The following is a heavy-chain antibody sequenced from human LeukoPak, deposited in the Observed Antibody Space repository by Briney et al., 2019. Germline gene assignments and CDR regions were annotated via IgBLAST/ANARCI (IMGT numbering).Heavy chain of an antibody. CDR1: GGTFSSYA. CDR2: IIPIFGTA. J-gene: IGHJ4*02. Sequence: GSSVKVSCKASGGTFSSYAISWVRQAPGQGLEWMGGIIPIFGTANYAQKFQGRVTITADESTSTAYMELSSLRSEDTAVYYCARVPSYYDILTGYDWSQGTLVTVSS. V-gene: IGHV1-69*01. D-gene: IGHD3-9*01. CDR3: ARVPSYYDILTGYD.